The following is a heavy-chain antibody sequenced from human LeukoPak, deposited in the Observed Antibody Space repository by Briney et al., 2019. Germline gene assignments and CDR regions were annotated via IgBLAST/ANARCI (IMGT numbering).Heavy chain of an antibody. CDR1: GFTFSSYA. Sequence: GGSLRPSCAASGFTFSSYAMSWVRQAPGKGLEWVSAISGSGGSTYYADSVKGRFTISRDNSKNTLYLQMNSLRAEDTAVYYCAKDPLQYSSGWYDARDYWGQGTLVTVSS. CDR3: AKDPLQYSSGWYDARDY. CDR2: ISGSGGST. D-gene: IGHD6-19*01. V-gene: IGHV3-23*01. J-gene: IGHJ4*02.